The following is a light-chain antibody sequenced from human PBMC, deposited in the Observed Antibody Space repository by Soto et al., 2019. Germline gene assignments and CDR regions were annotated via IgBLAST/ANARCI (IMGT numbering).Light chain of an antibody. CDR2: GAS. J-gene: IGKJ5*01. CDR3: EQHCYCART. Sequence: MTQFQPIMAASAKGGDPLSCRAAQEVTTNFAWYQQKPGQAPRLLFCGASTGATGLPARFSGSGSGTEYTIVISSRQSGECAVSYYEQHCYCARTFGQGTRLEIK. V-gene: IGKV3-15*01. CDR1: QEVTTN.